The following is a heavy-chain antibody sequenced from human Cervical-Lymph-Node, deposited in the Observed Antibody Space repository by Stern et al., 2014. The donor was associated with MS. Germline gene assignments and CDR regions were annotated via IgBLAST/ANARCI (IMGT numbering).Heavy chain of an antibody. V-gene: IGHV5-51*01. Sequence: EDQLVESGAEAKKPGESLKISCEGSGYRFTSYWIAWVRQVPGRGLEWMGIIYAGDSDVRYSPSFQGQVTISVDKSITTAYLQWNSLKASDTAMYYCARRSTTYFDSWGQGTLVTVSS. CDR2: IYAGDSDV. CDR3: ARRSTTYFDS. D-gene: IGHD1-26*01. J-gene: IGHJ4*02. CDR1: GYRFTSYW.